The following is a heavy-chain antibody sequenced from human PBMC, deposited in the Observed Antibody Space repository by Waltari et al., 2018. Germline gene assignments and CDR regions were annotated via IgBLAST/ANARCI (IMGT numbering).Heavy chain of an antibody. CDR3: ASWTLYSSSSPMVRRFDP. CDR1: GGSISSSSYY. CDR2: IYYSGST. V-gene: IGHV4-39*01. D-gene: IGHD6-6*01. J-gene: IGHJ5*02. Sequence: QLQLQESGPGLVKPSETLSLTCTVSGGSISSSSYYWGWTRQPPGKGLEWIGSIYYSGSTYYNPSLKSRVTISVDTSKNQFSLKLSSVTAADTAVYYCASWTLYSSSSPMVRRFDPWGQGTLVTVSS.